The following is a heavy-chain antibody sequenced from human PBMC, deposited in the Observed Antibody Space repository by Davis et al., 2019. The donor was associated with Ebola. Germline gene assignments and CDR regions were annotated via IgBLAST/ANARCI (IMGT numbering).Heavy chain of an antibody. CDR1: GYTFTSYD. D-gene: IGHD3-10*01. V-gene: IGHV1-8*01. CDR2: MNPNSGNT. Sequence: ASVKVSCKASGYTFTSYDINWVRQATGQGLEWMGWMNPNSGNTGYAQKFQGRVTMTRNTSISTAYMELSSLRSEDTAVYYCARGLLWFGELFTRGWFDPWGQGTLVTVSS. J-gene: IGHJ5*02. CDR3: ARGLLWFGELFTRGWFDP.